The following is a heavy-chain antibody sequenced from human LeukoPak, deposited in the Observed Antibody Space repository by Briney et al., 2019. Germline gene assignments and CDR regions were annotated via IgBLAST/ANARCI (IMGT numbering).Heavy chain of an antibody. Sequence: SETLSLTCAVYGGSFSGYYWSWIRQPPGKGLEWIGEINHSGSTNYNPSLKSRVTISVDTSRNQFSLKLSSVTAADTAVYYCASLAVAGLSEGYWGQGTLVIVSS. CDR1: GGSFSGYY. CDR2: INHSGST. D-gene: IGHD6-19*01. V-gene: IGHV4-34*01. CDR3: ASLAVAGLSEGY. J-gene: IGHJ4*02.